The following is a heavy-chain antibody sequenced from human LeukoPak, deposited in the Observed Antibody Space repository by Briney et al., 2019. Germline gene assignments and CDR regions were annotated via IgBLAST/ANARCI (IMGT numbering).Heavy chain of an antibody. CDR3: AKDPIDWGTIYFDY. CDR2: ISSSSSYI. Sequence: GGSLRLSCAASGFTFSRYSMNWVRQAPGKGLEWVSSISSSSSYIYYADSVKGRFTISRDNAKNSLYLQMNSLRAEDTAVYYCAKDPIDWGTIYFDYWGQGTLVTVSS. J-gene: IGHJ4*02. D-gene: IGHD3-9*01. CDR1: GFTFSRYS. V-gene: IGHV3-21*04.